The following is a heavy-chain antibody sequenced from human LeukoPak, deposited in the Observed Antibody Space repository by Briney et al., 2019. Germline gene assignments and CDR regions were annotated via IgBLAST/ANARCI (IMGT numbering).Heavy chain of an antibody. CDR2: TYYRSEWYH. V-gene: IGHV6-1*01. J-gene: IGHJ4*02. CDR3: ARDFDY. Sequence: SQTLSLTCVISGDSVSSNTASWNWIRQSPSRGLEWLGRTYYRSEWYHDYAVSVKSLIIINPDTSKNQFSLHLTSVTPEDTAVYYCARDFDYWGQGTLVTVSS. CDR1: GDSVSSNTAS.